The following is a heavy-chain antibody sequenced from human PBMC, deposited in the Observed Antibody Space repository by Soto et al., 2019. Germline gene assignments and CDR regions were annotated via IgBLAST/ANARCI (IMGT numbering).Heavy chain of an antibody. CDR1: GFTVSSNY. CDR2: IYSGGST. Sequence: EVQLVESGGGLVQPGGSLRLSCAASGFTVSSNYMSWVRQAPGKGLEWVSVIYSGGSTYYADSVKGRFTISRHNSKNPLYLQMNSLRAEDTAVYYCAREVAARFDPWGQGTLVAVSS. V-gene: IGHV3-53*04. D-gene: IGHD6-25*01. CDR3: AREVAARFDP. J-gene: IGHJ5*02.